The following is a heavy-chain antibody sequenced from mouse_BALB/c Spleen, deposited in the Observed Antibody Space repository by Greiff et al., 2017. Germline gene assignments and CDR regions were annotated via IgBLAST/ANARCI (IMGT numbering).Heavy chain of an antibody. CDR2: IWAGGST. J-gene: IGHJ4*01. D-gene: IGHD1-1*01. V-gene: IGHV2-9*02. CDR1: GFSLTSYG. CDR3: AHYYGSSYAMDY. Sequence: VKLMESGPGLVAPSQSLSITCTVSGFSLTSYGVHWVRQPPGKGLEWLGVIWAGGSTNYNSALMSRLSISKDNSKSQVFLKMNSLQTDDTAMYYCAHYYGSSYAMDYWGQGTSVTVSS.